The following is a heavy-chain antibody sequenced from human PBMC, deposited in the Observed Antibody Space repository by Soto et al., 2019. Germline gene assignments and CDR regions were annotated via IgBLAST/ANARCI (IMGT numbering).Heavy chain of an antibody. D-gene: IGHD2-15*01. CDR2: INPNSGGT. CDR1: GYTFTGYY. Sequence: QVQLVQSGAEVKKPGASVKVSCKASGYTFTGYYMHWVRQAPGQGLEWMGWINPNSGGTNYAQKVQGWVTMTRDTSISTAYMELSRLRSDDTAVYYCARGGGIVVVVASHDAFDIWGQGTMVTVSS. V-gene: IGHV1-2*04. J-gene: IGHJ3*02. CDR3: ARGGGIVVVVASHDAFDI.